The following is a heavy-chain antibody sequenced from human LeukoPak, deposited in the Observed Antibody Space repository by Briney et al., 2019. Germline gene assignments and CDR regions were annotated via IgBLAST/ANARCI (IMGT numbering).Heavy chain of an antibody. CDR1: GFTVSSNY. Sequence: GGSLRLSCAASGFTVSSNYMSWVRQAPGKGLEWVSVIYSGGSTYYADSVKGRFTISRDNSKNTLYLQMNSLRAEDTAVYYCARGLYDSSGYGDYWGQGTLVTVSS. D-gene: IGHD3-22*01. CDR2: IYSGGST. V-gene: IGHV3-53*01. CDR3: ARGLYDSSGYGDY. J-gene: IGHJ4*02.